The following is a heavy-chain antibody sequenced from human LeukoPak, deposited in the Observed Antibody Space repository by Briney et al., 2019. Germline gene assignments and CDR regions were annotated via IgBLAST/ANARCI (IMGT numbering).Heavy chain of an antibody. J-gene: IGHJ4*02. V-gene: IGHV1-2*02. Sequence: ASVKVSCRASGYTFTGYYMHWVRQAPGEGLEWMGWINPNSGGTNYAQKFQGRVTMTRDTSISTAYMDLSRLRSDDTAVYYCARGDYGVHLSHFDYWGQGTLVTVSS. D-gene: IGHD4-17*01. CDR2: INPNSGGT. CDR3: ARGDYGVHLSHFDY. CDR1: GYTFTGYY.